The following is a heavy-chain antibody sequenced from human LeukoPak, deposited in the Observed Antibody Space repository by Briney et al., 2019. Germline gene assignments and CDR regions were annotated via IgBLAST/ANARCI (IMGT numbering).Heavy chain of an antibody. D-gene: IGHD6-19*01. CDR3: ARAVAVAVPGPDY. Sequence: ASVKVSCKASGYTFTGYYMHWVRQAPGQGREWMGWINPNSGGTNYAQKFQGRVTMTRDASISTAYMELSRLRSDDTAVYYCARAVAVAVPGPDYWGQGTLVTVSS. J-gene: IGHJ4*02. CDR1: GYTFTGYY. CDR2: INPNSGGT. V-gene: IGHV1-2*02.